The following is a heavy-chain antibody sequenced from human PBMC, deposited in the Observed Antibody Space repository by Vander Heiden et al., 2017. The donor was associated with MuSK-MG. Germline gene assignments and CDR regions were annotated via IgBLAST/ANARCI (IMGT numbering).Heavy chain of an antibody. CDR1: GGSISSGSYY. Sequence: VQLQESGPGLVKPSQTLSLTCTVSGGSISSGSYYWSWIRQPAGKGLEWIGRIYTSGSTNYNPSLKRRVTIAVDTSKNQFSLKLSSVTAAETAVYYCARDRDPHYYDSSGYGDAFDIWGQGTMVTVYS. V-gene: IGHV4-61*02. D-gene: IGHD3-22*01. J-gene: IGHJ3*02. CDR2: IYTSGST. CDR3: ARDRDPHYYDSSGYGDAFDI.